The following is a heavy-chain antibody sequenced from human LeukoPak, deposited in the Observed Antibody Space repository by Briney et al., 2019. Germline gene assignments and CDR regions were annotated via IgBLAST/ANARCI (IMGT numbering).Heavy chain of an antibody. CDR3: ARDQYGEDYYYYGMDV. J-gene: IGHJ6*02. V-gene: IGHV1-3*01. CDR1: GFTFSSYS. D-gene: IGHD4-17*01. Sequence: GGSLRLSCAASGFTFSSYSMNWVRQAPGKGLEWMGWINAGNGNTKYSQKFQGRVTITRDTSASTAYMELSSLRSEDTAVYYCARDQYGEDYYYYGMDVWGQGTTVTVSS. CDR2: INAGNGNT.